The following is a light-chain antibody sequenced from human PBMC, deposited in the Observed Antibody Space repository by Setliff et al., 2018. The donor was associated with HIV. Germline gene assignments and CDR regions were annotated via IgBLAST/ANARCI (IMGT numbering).Light chain of an antibody. V-gene: IGLV2-11*01. CDR1: SSDVGDYNH. CDR2: DAN. Sequence: ALTQPRSVSGSLGQSVTISCTGTSSDVGDYNHVSWYQQHPGKAPKLIIYDANKRPSGVPDRFSASKSGNTASLTISGLQAEDEADYYCSYAGKFTWVLGGGTKVTVL. CDR3: CSYAGKFTWV. J-gene: IGLJ3*02.